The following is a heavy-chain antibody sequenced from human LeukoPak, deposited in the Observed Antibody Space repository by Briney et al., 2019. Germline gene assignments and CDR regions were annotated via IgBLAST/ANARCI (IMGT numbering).Heavy chain of an antibody. Sequence: GGSLRLSCSASGFTFSSYAMHWVRQAPGKGLEYVSAISSNGGSTYYADSVKGRFTISRDNSKNTLYLQMSSLRPEDTAVYYCVKMVIYYYGSGSYSDYWGQGTLVTVSS. CDR1: GFTFSSYA. J-gene: IGHJ4*02. CDR3: VKMVIYYYGSGSYSDY. V-gene: IGHV3-64D*06. D-gene: IGHD3-10*01. CDR2: ISSNGGST.